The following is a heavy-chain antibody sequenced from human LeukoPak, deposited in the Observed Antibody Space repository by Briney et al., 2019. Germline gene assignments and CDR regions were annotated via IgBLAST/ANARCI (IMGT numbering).Heavy chain of an antibody. J-gene: IGHJ4*02. CDR2: ISTSGSII. CDR3: AAVIDY. CDR1: GFTFSSYS. Sequence: GGSLRLSCAASGFTFSSYSMNWVRQAPGKGLEWVLYISTSGSIIYNADSVKGRFTISRDNANNSVYLQMNNLRAEDTAVYYCAAVIDYWGQGTLVTVSS. V-gene: IGHV3-48*04.